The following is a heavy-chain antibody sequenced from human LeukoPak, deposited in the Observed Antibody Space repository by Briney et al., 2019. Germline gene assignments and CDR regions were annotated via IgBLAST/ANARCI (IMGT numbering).Heavy chain of an antibody. CDR3: ARSVEMATILAFDI. CDR1: GYSISSGYY. D-gene: IGHD5-24*01. J-gene: IGHJ3*02. Sequence: SETLSLTCTVSGYSISSGYYWGWIRQPPGKGLEWIGSIYHSGSTYYNPSLKSRVTISVDTSKNQFSLKLSSVTAADTAVYYCARSVEMATILAFDIWGQGTMVTVSS. V-gene: IGHV4-38-2*02. CDR2: IYHSGST.